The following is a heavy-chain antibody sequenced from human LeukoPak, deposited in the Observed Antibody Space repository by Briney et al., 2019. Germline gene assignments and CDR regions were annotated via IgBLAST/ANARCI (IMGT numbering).Heavy chain of an antibody. CDR3: ARARWHYYDSSGYYGY. J-gene: IGHJ4*02. CDR2: INHSGST. D-gene: IGHD3-22*01. Sequence: SETLSLTCTVSGGSISSGGYYWSWIRQPPGKGLEWIGEINHSGSTNYNPSLKSRVTISVDTSKNQFSLKLSSVTAADTAVYYCARARWHYYDSSGYYGYWGQGTLVTVSS. V-gene: IGHV4-39*07. CDR1: GGSISSGGYY.